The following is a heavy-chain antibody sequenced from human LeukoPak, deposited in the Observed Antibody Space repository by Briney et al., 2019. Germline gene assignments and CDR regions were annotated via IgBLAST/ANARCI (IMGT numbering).Heavy chain of an antibody. CDR2: ISRDSGAT. D-gene: IGHD2-21*01. Sequence: GGSLRLSCAASGFTFSSYSMNWVRQAPGKGLEWVSYISRDSGATYYADSMRGRFTISRDNAENSLSLQMSSLRPEDTAIYFCARDHVWAFDIWGQGTMVTVSS. CDR3: ARDHVWAFDI. J-gene: IGHJ3*02. CDR1: GFTFSSYS. V-gene: IGHV3-48*01.